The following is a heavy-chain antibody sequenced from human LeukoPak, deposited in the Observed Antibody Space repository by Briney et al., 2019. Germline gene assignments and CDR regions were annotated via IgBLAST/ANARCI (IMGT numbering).Heavy chain of an antibody. CDR3: ASDQASDTFTVPFGH. D-gene: IGHD4-17*01. CDR2: IKQDGSEK. J-gene: IGHJ4*02. V-gene: IGHV3-7*01. CDR1: GFTFSSYW. Sequence: TGGSLRLSCAASGFTFSSYWMSWVRQAPGKGLEWVANIKQDGSEKYYVDSVKGRFTISRDNAKNSLYLQMNSLRAEDSAVYYCASDQASDTFTVPFGHWGQGTLVTVSS.